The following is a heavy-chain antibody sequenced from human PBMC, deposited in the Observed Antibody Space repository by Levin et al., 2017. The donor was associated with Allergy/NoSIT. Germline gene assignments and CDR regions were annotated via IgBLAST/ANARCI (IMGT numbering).Heavy chain of an antibody. V-gene: IGHV3-21*01. CDR3: ARERNDFWSGYHY. CDR2: ISSSSSYI. J-gene: IGHJ4*02. D-gene: IGHD3-3*01. CDR1: GFTFSSYS. Sequence: ETLSLTCAASGFTFSSYSMNWVRQAPGKGLEWVSSISSSSSYIYYADSVKGRFTISRDNAKNSLYLQMNSLRAEDTAVYYCARERNDFWSGYHYWGQGTLVTVSS.